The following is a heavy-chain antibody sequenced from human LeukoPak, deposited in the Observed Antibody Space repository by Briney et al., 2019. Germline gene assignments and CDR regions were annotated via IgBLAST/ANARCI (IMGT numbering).Heavy chain of an antibody. V-gene: IGHV1-8*03. Sequence: ASVKVSCKASGYTFTSYAMNWVRQAPGQGLEWMGWMNPNSGNTGYAQKFQGRVTITRNTSISTAYMELSSLRSEDTAVYYCARATFGADDYWGQGTLVTVSS. D-gene: IGHD4/OR15-4a*01. CDR1: GYTFTSYA. CDR3: ARATFGADDY. CDR2: MNPNSGNT. J-gene: IGHJ4*02.